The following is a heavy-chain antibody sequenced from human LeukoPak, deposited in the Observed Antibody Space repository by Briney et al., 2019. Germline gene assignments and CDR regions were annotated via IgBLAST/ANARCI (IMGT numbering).Heavy chain of an antibody. CDR1: GFTFSSYE. CDR3: AKGSGTYQGPFDS. CDR2: ISSSGSTI. D-gene: IGHD1-26*01. V-gene: IGHV3-48*03. J-gene: IGHJ4*02. Sequence: GSLRLSCAASGFTFSSYEMNWVRQAPGKGLEWVSYISSSGSTIYYADSVKGRFTISRDNAKNFLYLQMNSLRTEDKALYYCAKGSGTYQGPFDSWGQGTLVTVSS.